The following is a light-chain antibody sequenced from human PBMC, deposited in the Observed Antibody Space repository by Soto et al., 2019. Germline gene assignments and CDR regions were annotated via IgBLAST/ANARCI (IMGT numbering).Light chain of an antibody. J-gene: IGKJ3*01. V-gene: IGKV3-20*01. Sequence: EIVLTQYPGTLSLSPGERATLSRLASQSVSRNYLAWYQQKTGHAPRLLIYGESTRATGMPDKFSGSGSGTDVNLPLSRLEPEDFGVDYCLQYGSSLFTFGPGTKVDIK. CDR1: QSVSRNY. CDR3: LQYGSSLFT. CDR2: GES.